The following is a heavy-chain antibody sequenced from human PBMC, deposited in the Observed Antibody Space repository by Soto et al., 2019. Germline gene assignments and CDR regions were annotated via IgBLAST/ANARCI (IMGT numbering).Heavy chain of an antibody. D-gene: IGHD3-10*01. Sequence: GASVKVSCKASGYTFTSYGISWVRQAPGQGLEWMGWISAYNGNTNYAQKLQGRVTMTTDTSTSTAYMELSSLRSDDTAVYYCARGPFYGSGSTLYYYYGMDVWGQGTTVTVSS. CDR1: GYTFTSYG. CDR3: ARGPFYGSGSTLYYYYGMDV. V-gene: IGHV1-18*01. J-gene: IGHJ6*02. CDR2: ISAYNGNT.